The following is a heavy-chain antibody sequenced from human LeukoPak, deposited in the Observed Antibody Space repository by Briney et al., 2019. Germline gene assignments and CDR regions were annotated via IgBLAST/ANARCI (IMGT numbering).Heavy chain of an antibody. CDR1: GFTFSSYS. CDR2: ISSSGSTI. J-gene: IGHJ4*02. CDR3: ARARIQLWLHYFDY. D-gene: IGHD5-18*01. V-gene: IGHV3-48*01. Sequence: HPGGSLRLSCAAAGFTFSSYSMNWVRQAPGKGLEWVSYISSSGSTIYYADSVKGRFTISRDNAKNSLYLQMNSLRAEDTAVYYCARARIQLWLHYFDYWGQGTLVTVSS.